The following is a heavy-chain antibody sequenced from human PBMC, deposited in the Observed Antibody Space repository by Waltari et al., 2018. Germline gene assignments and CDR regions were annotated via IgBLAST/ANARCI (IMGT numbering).Heavy chain of an antibody. Sequence: EVQLVESGGGLVQPGGSLRLSCAASGFTFSSYAMHWVRQAPGKGLEYVAAISSNVGSKYDANSVKGRFTISRDNSKNTLYLQMGSLRAEDMAVYYCARVSIYYYYGMDVWGQGTTVTVSS. CDR2: ISSNVGSK. CDR3: ARVSIYYYYGMDV. J-gene: IGHJ6*02. V-gene: IGHV3-64*01. CDR1: GFTFSSYA.